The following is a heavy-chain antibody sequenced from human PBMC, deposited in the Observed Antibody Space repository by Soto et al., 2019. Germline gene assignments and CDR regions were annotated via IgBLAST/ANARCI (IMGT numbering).Heavy chain of an antibody. J-gene: IGHJ4*02. V-gene: IGHV3-53*01. Sequence: DVQLVKSGGGLIQPGGSLRLSCAASGITATNGHMSWVRQAPGKGLEWVSVIYSDDNTYYADSVKGRFTISRDTSKNTVYLQMNSLRAEDTAVYYCARDWNGAKYFDFWDQGRLVTVSS. CDR2: IYSDDNT. CDR3: ARDWNGAKYFDF. D-gene: IGHD1-1*01. CDR1: GITATNGH.